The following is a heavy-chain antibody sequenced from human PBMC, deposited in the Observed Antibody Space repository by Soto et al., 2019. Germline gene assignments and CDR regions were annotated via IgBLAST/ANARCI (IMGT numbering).Heavy chain of an antibody. D-gene: IGHD6-13*01. CDR2: IHPGDHET. Sequence: PGESLKISCQCSGYTFSNFWIGWVRQLPGQGLEWMGIIHPGDHETRYSPSFLGKVTISAETSINTAYLQWSSLEASDSAFYFCARSPRSSPYFDFWGQGALVTVSS. CDR1: GYTFSNFW. V-gene: IGHV5-51*01. CDR3: ARSPRSSPYFDF. J-gene: IGHJ4*02.